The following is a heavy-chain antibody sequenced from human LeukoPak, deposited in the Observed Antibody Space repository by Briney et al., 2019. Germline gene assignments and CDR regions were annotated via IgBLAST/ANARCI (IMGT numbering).Heavy chain of an antibody. CDR3: ARGLMVRGVKPHDV. V-gene: IGHV1-2*02. CDR2: INPNSGGT. D-gene: IGHD3-10*01. Sequence: ASVKVSCKAPGYTFTGYYMHWVRQAPGQGLEWMGWINPNSGGTNYAQKFQGRVTMTRDTSISTAYMELSRLRSDDTAVYYCARGLMVRGVKPHDVWGQGTTVTVSS. CDR1: GYTFTGYY. J-gene: IGHJ6*02.